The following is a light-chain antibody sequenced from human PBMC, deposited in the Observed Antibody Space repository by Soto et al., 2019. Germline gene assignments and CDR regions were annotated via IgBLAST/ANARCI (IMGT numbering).Light chain of an antibody. CDR3: TSHTGGGSLDV. J-gene: IGLJ1*01. Sequence: QSALTQPASVSGSPGQSITISCTGTRSDVGANHYVSWYQQYPGEAPKVIIYEVTNRPSGVSNRFSGSKSDHTASLTISGLHAEDEADYYCTSHTGGGSLDVFGTGTKLTVL. CDR1: RSDVGANHY. V-gene: IGLV2-14*01. CDR2: EVT.